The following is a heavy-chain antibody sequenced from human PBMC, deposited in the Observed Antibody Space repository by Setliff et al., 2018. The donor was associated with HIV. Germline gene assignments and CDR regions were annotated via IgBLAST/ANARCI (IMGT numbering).Heavy chain of an antibody. J-gene: IGHJ4*02. CDR2: IYYSGST. CDR1: GGSISSSSYY. Sequence: SETLSLTCTVSGGSISSSSYYWGWIRQPPGKGLEWIGSIYYSGSTNYNPSLKSRVTISVDTSKNQFSLKLSSVTAADTAVYYCARGQGRFSFGAQLGYYFDYWGQGTLVTVSS. CDR3: ARGQGRFSFGAQLGYYFDY. V-gene: IGHV4-39*07. D-gene: IGHD5-18*01.